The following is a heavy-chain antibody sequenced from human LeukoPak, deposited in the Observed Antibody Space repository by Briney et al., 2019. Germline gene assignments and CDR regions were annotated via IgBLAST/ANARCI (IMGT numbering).Heavy chain of an antibody. Sequence: GGSLRLSCAASGFTFSSYAMHWVRQSPGKGLEWVAVISYDGSNKYYADSVKGRFTISRDNSKNTLYLQMNSLRAEDTAVYYCAREVAYSSGWYEFDYWGQGTLVTVSS. CDR2: ISYDGSNK. CDR1: GFTFSSYA. J-gene: IGHJ4*02. CDR3: AREVAYSSGWYEFDY. V-gene: IGHV3-30-3*01. D-gene: IGHD6-19*01.